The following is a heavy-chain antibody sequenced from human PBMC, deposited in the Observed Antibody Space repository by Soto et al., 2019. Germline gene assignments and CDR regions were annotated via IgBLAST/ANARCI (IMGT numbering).Heavy chain of an antibody. D-gene: IGHD6-13*01. CDR3: VRDSGAKLSSS. V-gene: IGHV1-69*01. CDR2: IVPIYRTA. Sequence: QVQLVQSGAEVQKPGSSVKVSCKASGGTFSSYRINWVRQAPGQGLEWVGGIVPIYRTADYAQKFQGRVTITADESARTSYMELRSLKSQGTAVYYCVRDSGAKLSSSWGQGTLVTVSS. J-gene: IGHJ4*02. CDR1: GGTFSSYR.